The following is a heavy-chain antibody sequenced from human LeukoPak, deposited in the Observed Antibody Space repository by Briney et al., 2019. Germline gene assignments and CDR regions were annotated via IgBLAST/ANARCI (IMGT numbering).Heavy chain of an antibody. D-gene: IGHD3-22*01. CDR3: ARIVQYDSSGYLNWFDP. V-gene: IGHV4-39*07. CDR2: IYHSGST. J-gene: IGHJ5*02. CDR1: GDSIRNSNDY. Sequence: SETLSLTCTVSGDSIRNSNDYWGWIRQPPGKGLEWIGTIYHSGSTYYNPSLKSRVTISLDRSKNQFSLNLSSVTAADTAVYYCARIVQYDSSGYLNWFDPWGQGTLVTVSP.